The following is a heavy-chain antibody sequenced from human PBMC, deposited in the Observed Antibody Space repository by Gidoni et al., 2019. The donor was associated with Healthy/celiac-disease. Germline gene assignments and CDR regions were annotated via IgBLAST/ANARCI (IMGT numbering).Heavy chain of an antibody. V-gene: IGHV1-24*01. J-gene: IGHJ3*02. CDR2: FDPEDGET. Sequence: QVQLVQSGAEVKKPGASVKVSCKVSGYTLTELSMHWVRQAPGKGLEWMGGFDPEDGETIYAQKFQGRVTMTEDTSTDTAYMELSSLRSEDTAVYYCATPAHYYDPRSDAFDIWGQGTMVTVSS. CDR1: GYTLTELS. D-gene: IGHD3-22*01. CDR3: ATPAHYYDPRSDAFDI.